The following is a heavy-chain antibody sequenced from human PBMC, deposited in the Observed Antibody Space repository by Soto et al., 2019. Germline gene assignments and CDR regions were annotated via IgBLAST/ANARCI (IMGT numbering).Heavy chain of an antibody. CDR3: ARGRYYDSSGYFDY. J-gene: IGHJ4*02. D-gene: IGHD3-22*01. CDR1: GGTFSSYA. CDR2: IIPIFGTA. V-gene: IGHV1-69*13. Sequence: ASVKVYCKASGGTFSSYAISWVRQAPGQGLEWMGGIIPIFGTANYAQKFQGRVTITADESTSTAYMELSSLRSEDTAVYYCARGRYYDSSGYFDYWGQGTLVTVSS.